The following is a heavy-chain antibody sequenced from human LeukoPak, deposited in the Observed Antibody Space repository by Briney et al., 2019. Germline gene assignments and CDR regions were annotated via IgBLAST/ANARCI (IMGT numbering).Heavy chain of an antibody. J-gene: IGHJ3*02. Sequence: GGSLRLSCAASGFTFSSYEMNWVRQAPGKGLEWVSYISSSGSTIYYADSVKGRFTISRDNAKNSLYLQMNSLRAEDTAVYYCARVVYGGNSGAFDIWGQGTMVTVSS. V-gene: IGHV3-48*03. CDR1: GFTFSSYE. D-gene: IGHD4-23*01. CDR3: ARVVYGGNSGAFDI. CDR2: ISSSGSTI.